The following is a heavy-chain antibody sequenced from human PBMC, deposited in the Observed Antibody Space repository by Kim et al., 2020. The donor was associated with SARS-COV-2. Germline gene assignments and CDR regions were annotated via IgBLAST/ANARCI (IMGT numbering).Heavy chain of an antibody. Sequence: GGSLRLSCAASGFTFSSYAMSWVRQAPGKGLEWVSAISGSGGSTYYADSVKGRFTISRDNSKNTLYLQMNSLRAEDTAVYYCAKDQTPGVGATTIDYWGQGTLVTVSS. CDR1: GFTFSSYA. D-gene: IGHD1-26*01. J-gene: IGHJ4*02. CDR2: ISGSGGST. CDR3: AKDQTPGVGATTIDY. V-gene: IGHV3-23*01.